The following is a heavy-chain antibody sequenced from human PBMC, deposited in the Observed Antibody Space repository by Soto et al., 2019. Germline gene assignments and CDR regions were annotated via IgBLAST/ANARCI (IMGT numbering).Heavy chain of an antibody. V-gene: IGHV5-10-1*01. J-gene: IGHJ4*02. CDR3: ATTGGGYDYVWGSYERLDY. CDR2: IDPSDSYT. CDR1: GYSFTSYW. D-gene: IGHD3-16*01. Sequence: GESLKISCKGSGYSFTSYWISWVRQMPGKGLEWMGRIDPSDSYTNYSPSFQGHVTISADKSISTAYLQWSSLKASDTAMYYCATTGGGYDYVWGSYERLDYWGQGTLVTVS.